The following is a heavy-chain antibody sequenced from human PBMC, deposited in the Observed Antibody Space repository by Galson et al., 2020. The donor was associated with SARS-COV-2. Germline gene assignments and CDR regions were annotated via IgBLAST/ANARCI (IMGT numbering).Heavy chain of an antibody. Sequence: SETLSLTCTVSGGSISSHYWGWIRQPPGKGLEWIGNIYYSGDTYYNSSLKSRVTLSVDTSKNHFSLKLSSVTAADTAVYYCSSYSGYDPGPVAYWGPGSLLIVSS. CDR3: SSYSGYDPGPVAY. D-gene: IGHD5-12*01. CDR1: GGSISSHY. CDR2: IYYSGDT. V-gene: IGHV4-59*04. J-gene: IGHJ4*02.